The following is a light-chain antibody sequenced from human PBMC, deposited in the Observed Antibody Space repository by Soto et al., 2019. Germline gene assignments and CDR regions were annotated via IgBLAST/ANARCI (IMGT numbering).Light chain of an antibody. Sequence: DIQLTQSPSSLSASVGDRVTITCRASHSISTSLNWYQQKPGKAPNLLIFTSSNLEGGVPSRFSGSGSGTDFTLTISSLQPEDFATYFCQQGYSRPRTFGQGTKVDIK. CDR3: QQGYSRPRT. V-gene: IGKV1-39*01. J-gene: IGKJ1*01. CDR1: HSISTS. CDR2: TSS.